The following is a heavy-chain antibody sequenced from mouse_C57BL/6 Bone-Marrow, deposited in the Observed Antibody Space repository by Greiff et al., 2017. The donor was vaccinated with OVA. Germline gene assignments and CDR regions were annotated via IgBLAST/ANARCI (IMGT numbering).Heavy chain of an antibody. CDR1: GYTFTSYW. CDR3: ARVGWLLLYAMDY. Sequence: QVQLQQPGAELVRPGSSVKLSCKASGYTFTSYWMDWVKQRPGQGLEWIGNIYPSDSETHYNQKFKDKATLTVDKSSSTAYMQLSSLTSEDSAVYYCARVGWLLLYAMDYWGQGTSVTVSS. V-gene: IGHV1-61*01. D-gene: IGHD2-3*01. CDR2: IYPSDSET. J-gene: IGHJ4*01.